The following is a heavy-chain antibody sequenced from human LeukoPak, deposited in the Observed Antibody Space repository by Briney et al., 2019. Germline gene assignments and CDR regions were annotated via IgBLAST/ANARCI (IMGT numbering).Heavy chain of an antibody. D-gene: IGHD5-18*01. CDR3: ARVIGDTAMVGDWYFDL. V-gene: IGHV1-69*13. J-gene: IGHJ2*01. CDR2: IIPIFGTA. Sequence: ASVKVSCKASGGTFSSYAISWVRQAPGQGLEWMGGIIPIFGTANYAQKFQGRVTITADESTSTAYMELSSLRSEDTAVYYCARVIGDTAMVGDWYFDLWGRGTLSLSPQ. CDR1: GGTFSSYA.